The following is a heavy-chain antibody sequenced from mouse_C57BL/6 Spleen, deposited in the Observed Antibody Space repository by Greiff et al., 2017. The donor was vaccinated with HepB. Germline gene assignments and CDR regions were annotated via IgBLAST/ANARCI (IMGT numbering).Heavy chain of an antibody. D-gene: IGHD1-1*01. CDR2: INPSNGGT. Sequence: QVHVKQSGTELVKPGASVKLSCKASGYTFTSYWMHWVKQRPGQGLEWIGNINPSNGGTNYNEKFKSKATLTVDKSSSTAYMQLSSLTSEDSAVYYCARIYYYGSKDYFDYWGQGTTLTVSS. V-gene: IGHV1-53*01. CDR1: GYTFTSYW. CDR3: ARIYYYGSKDYFDY. J-gene: IGHJ2*01.